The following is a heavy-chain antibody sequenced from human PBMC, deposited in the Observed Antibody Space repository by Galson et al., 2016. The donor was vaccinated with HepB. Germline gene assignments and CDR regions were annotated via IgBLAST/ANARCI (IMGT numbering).Heavy chain of an antibody. CDR2: IYSNGRT. CDR3: ARGGRILWDGMDV. CDR1: GFGVGSTY. Sequence: SLRLSCAVSGFGVGSTYMNWVRQAPGEGLEWASVIYSNGRTYYADSVRGRFTVSRDDAKNSVYLQMNSLRAEDTALYYCARGGRILWDGMDVWGQGTTVTVSS. D-gene: IGHD2/OR15-2a*01. J-gene: IGHJ6*02. V-gene: IGHV3-53*01.